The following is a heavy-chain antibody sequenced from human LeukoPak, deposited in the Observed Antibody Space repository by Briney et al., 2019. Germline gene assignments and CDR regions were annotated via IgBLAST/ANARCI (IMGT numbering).Heavy chain of an antibody. D-gene: IGHD3-3*02. Sequence: SETLSLTCAVYGGSFSGYYWSWIRQPPGKGLEWIGEINHSGSTNYNPSLKSRVIISVDTSKNQFSLKLSSVTAADTAVYYCARVSSYYYYGMDVWGKGTTVTVSS. CDR2: INHSGST. J-gene: IGHJ6*04. CDR1: GGSFSGYY. CDR3: ARVSSYYYYGMDV. V-gene: IGHV4-34*01.